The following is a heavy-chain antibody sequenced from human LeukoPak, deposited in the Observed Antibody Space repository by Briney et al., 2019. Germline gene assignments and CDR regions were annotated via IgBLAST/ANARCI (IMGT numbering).Heavy chain of an antibody. V-gene: IGHV1-69*05. J-gene: IGHJ4*02. D-gene: IGHD2/OR15-2a*01. CDR2: IIPIFGTA. CDR1: GGTFSSYA. CDR3: ASSRGGVTFWSVHFHY. Sequence: ASVKVSCKASGGTFSSYAISWVRQAPGQGLEWMGRIIPIFGTANYAQKFQGRVTITTDESTSTAYMELSSLRSEDTAVYYCASSRGGVTFWSVHFHYWGQGTLVTVSS.